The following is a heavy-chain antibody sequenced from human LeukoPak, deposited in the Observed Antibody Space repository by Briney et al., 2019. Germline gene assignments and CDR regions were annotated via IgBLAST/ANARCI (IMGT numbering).Heavy chain of an antibody. V-gene: IGHV1-69*04. CDR3: ARGTAVADGELDY. CDR2: IIPILGIA. D-gene: IGHD6-19*01. CDR1: GGTFSSYA. J-gene: IGHJ4*02. Sequence: GASVKVSCTASGGTFSSYAISWVRQAPGQGLEWMGRIIPILGIANYAQKFQGRVTITADKSTSTAYMELSSLRSEDTAVYYCARGTAVADGELDYWGQGTLVTVSS.